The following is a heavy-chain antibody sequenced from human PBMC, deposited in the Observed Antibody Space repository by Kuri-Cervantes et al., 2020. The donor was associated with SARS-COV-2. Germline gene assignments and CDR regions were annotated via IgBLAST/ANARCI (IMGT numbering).Heavy chain of an antibody. CDR3: ARGPYYYDRSGYLVDYYMDV. J-gene: IGHJ6*03. D-gene: IGHD3-22*01. CDR2: IIPIFGTA. V-gene: IGHV1-69*05. Sequence: SVKVSCKASGGAFSSYAISWVRQAPGQGLEWMGGIIPIFGTANYAQKFQGRVTITTDESTSTAYMELSSLRSEDTAVYYCARGPYYYDRSGYLVDYYMDVWGKGTTVTVSS. CDR1: GGAFSSYA.